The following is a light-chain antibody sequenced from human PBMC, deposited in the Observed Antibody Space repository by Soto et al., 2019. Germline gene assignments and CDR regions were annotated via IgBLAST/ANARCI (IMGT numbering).Light chain of an antibody. CDR3: QQRSNWPLT. CDR1: QSVSSY. J-gene: IGKJ4*01. Sequence: EIVLTQSPATLSLSPWERATLSCRASQSVSSYLAWYQQKPGQAPRLLIYDASNRATGIPARFSGSGSGTDFTLTISSLEPEDFAVYYSQQRSNWPLTFGGGTKVEIK. CDR2: DAS. V-gene: IGKV3-11*01.